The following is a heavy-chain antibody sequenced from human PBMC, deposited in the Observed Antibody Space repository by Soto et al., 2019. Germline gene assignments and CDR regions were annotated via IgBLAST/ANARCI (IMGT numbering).Heavy chain of an antibody. CDR2: IGTAGDT. D-gene: IGHD1-20*01. V-gene: IGHV3-13*01. CDR3: ARAGYNWNYNYYYYMDV. CDR1: GFTFSSYD. J-gene: IGHJ6*03. Sequence: PGGSLRLSCAASGFTFSSYDMHWVRQATGKGLEWVSAIGTAGDTYYPGSVKGRFTISRENAKNSLYLQMNSLRAGDTAVYYCARAGYNWNYNYYYYMDVWGKGTTVTVSS.